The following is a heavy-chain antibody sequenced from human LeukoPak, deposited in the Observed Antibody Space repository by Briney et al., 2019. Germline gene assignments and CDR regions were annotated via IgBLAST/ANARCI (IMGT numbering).Heavy chain of an antibody. V-gene: IGHV3-48*04. Sequence: GGSLRLTCAASGFTFSSYGMHWVRQAPGKGLEWVSHISGSGTIIYYADSVKGRFTISRDNAKNSLYLQMNRLRAEDTAVYYWARVGSQLWLGEYIRTGFDYWGQGTLVTVSS. CDR2: ISGSGTII. J-gene: IGHJ4*02. CDR3: ARVGSQLWLGEYIRTGFDY. D-gene: IGHD3-10*01. CDR1: GFTFSSYG.